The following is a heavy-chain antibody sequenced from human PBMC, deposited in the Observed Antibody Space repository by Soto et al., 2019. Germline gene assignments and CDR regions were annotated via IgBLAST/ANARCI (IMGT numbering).Heavy chain of an antibody. V-gene: IGHV1-69*13. D-gene: IGHD6-19*01. CDR1: GGTFSSYA. CDR3: ARNRGSSGCFTPENWLDP. J-gene: IGHJ5*02. Sequence: SVKVSCKASGGTFSSYAISWVRQAPGQGLEWMGGIIPIFGTANYAQKFQGRVTITADESTSTAYMELSSLRSEDTVVYYCARNRGSSGCFTPENWLDPWGQGTLVTVYS. CDR2: IIPIFGTA.